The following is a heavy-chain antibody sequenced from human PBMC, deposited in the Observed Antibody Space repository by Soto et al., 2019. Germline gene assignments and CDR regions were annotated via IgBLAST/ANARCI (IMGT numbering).Heavy chain of an antibody. CDR3: ARAVVPTTAYCNS. V-gene: IGHV4-30-4*01. D-gene: IGHD1-7*01. J-gene: IGHJ4*02. CDR2: IFYSGTT. CDR1: GGSISSRDHY. Sequence: SETLSLTCTVSGGSISSRDHYWTWIRQPPGKGLEWIGYIFYSGTTYYNPSLKSRVTISQDTSKNQFSLNLESVTAADTAIYYCARAVVPTTAYCNSWGQGTLGTVS.